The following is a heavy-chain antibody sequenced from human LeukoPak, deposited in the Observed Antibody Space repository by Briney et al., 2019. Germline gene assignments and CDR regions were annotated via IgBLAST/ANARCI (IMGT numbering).Heavy chain of an antibody. CDR1: GFTFSNYA. D-gene: IGHD7-27*01. CDR3: AREHWDFDY. Sequence: PGGSLRLSCAASGFTFSNYAMTWVRQAPGKGLGWVAEISGSGESTYYGDSVKGRFTISRDNSKNTLYLQMNSLRAGDTAIYYCAREHWDFDYWGQGNLVTVSS. J-gene: IGHJ4*02. V-gene: IGHV3-23*01. CDR2: ISGSGEST.